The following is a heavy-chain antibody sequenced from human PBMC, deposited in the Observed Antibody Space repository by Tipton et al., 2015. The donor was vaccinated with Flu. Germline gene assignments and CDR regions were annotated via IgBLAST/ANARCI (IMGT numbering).Heavy chain of an antibody. CDR2: IDRDGNT. Sequence: LRLSCSVSGDSIRSRYYWAWTRQPPGRGLEWIGNIDRDGNTYRNPSLRSRVAISVDTSRNQFSLKLSSVTAADTAVYYCATPALYYYYSGRDVWGQGTTVIVSS. V-gene: IGHV4-38-2*02. J-gene: IGHJ6*02. CDR3: ATPALYYYYSGRDV. D-gene: IGHD2/OR15-2a*01. CDR1: GDSIRSRYY.